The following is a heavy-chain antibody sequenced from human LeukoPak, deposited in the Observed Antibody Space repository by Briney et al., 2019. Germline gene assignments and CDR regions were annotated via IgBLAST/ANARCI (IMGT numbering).Heavy chain of an antibody. CDR1: GGSISSYY. J-gene: IGHJ4*02. D-gene: IGHD2-8*01. Sequence: PSETLSLTCTVSGGSISSYYWSWIRQIPGKGLEWIAYIYYSGSTNYNPSLNSRVTISIDTSMNHISLKLRSVTAADTAVYYCARVYASQDWGQGTLVAVSS. CDR3: ARVYASQD. V-gene: IGHV4-59*01. CDR2: IYYSGST.